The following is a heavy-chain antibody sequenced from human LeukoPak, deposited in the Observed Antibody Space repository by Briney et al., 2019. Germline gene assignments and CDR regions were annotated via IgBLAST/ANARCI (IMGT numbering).Heavy chain of an antibody. J-gene: IGHJ4*02. Sequence: GASVKVSCKASGYTFTSYDINWVRQATGQGLEWMGWMNPNSGDTGYAQKFQGRVTMTRNTSISTAYVELSSLRSEDTAVYYCARAVDYDSSGYYYYDYWGQGTLVTVSS. D-gene: IGHD3-22*01. CDR2: MNPNSGDT. V-gene: IGHV1-8*01. CDR3: ARAVDYDSSGYYYYDY. CDR1: GYTFTSYD.